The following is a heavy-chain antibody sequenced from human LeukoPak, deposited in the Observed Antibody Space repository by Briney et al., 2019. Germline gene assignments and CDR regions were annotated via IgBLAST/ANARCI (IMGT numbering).Heavy chain of an antibody. J-gene: IGHJ3*02. Sequence: PGGSLRLSCAASGFTFSDYYMGWIRQAPGKGLEWVSYISNRGNNIYYADSVKGRFTISRDNAKNSLYLQMNSLRAEDTAVYYCASAPYSSSWYLDAFDIWGQGTMVTVSS. CDR1: GFTFSDYY. D-gene: IGHD6-13*01. CDR3: ASAPYSSSWYLDAFDI. CDR2: ISNRGNNI. V-gene: IGHV3-11*04.